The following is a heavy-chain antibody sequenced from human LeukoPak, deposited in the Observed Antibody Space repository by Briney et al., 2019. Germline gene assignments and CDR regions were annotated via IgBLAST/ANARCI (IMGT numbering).Heavy chain of an antibody. CDR3: ARDSFKTTVTTGYYYYMDV. J-gene: IGHJ6*03. Sequence: SVKVSCKASGYTFTSYAISWVRQAPGQGLEWMGGIIPIFGTANYAQKFQGRVTITADKSTSTAYMELSSLRSEDTAVYYCARDSFKTTVTTGYYYYMDVWGKGTTVTVSS. CDR1: GYTFTSYA. D-gene: IGHD4-17*01. V-gene: IGHV1-69*06. CDR2: IIPIFGTA.